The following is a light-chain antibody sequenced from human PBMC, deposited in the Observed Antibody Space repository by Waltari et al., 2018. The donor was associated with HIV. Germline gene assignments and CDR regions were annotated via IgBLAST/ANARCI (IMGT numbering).Light chain of an antibody. CDR1: SLRRYY. CDR2: GKN. J-gene: IGLJ2*01. CDR3: NSRDSSVNRVV. Sequence: SSDLTQDPAVSVALGQTVRITCQGDSLRRYYATWYQQKPGQAPVLVIYGKNNRPSGISDRFSGSSSGNTTSLTITGAQAEDEADYYCNSRDSSVNRVVFGGGTKLTVL. V-gene: IGLV3-19*01.